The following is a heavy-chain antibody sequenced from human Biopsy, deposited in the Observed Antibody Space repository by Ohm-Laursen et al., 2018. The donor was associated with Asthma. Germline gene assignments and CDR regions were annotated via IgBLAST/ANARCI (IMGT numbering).Heavy chain of an antibody. V-gene: IGHV3-7*01. CDR3: ARTFQCGSPCRAEHLQH. CDR1: GFTFSDYW. Sequence: SLRLSCTASGFTFSDYWMHWVRQVPGKGLEWVANIKHDGTEKNHVDSLKGRFTISRDNAKNSLYLQMNSLRAEDTAVYYCARTFQCGSPCRAEHLQHWGQGTLVTVPS. CDR2: IKHDGTEK. J-gene: IGHJ1*01. D-gene: IGHD1-26*01.